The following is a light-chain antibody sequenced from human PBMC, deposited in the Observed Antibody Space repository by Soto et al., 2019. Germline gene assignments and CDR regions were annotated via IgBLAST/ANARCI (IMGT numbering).Light chain of an antibody. V-gene: IGKV1-8*01. CDR2: AAS. CDR1: QGISSY. J-gene: IGKJ4*01. CDR3: QQYYSYPQVT. Sequence: IRMTQSPSSFSASTGDRVTITCRASQGISSYLAWYQQKPGKAPKLLIYAASTLQSGVPSRFSGSGSGTDFTLTISCLQSEEVATYYCQQYYSYPQVTFGGGTKVDIK.